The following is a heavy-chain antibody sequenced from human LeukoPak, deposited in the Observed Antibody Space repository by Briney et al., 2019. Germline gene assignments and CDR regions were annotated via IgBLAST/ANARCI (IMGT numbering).Heavy chain of an antibody. CDR1: GFTFSSYS. CDR2: ISSSSSTI. CDR3: AGGSGGSGWYLGCYMDV. J-gene: IGHJ6*03. V-gene: IGHV3-48*02. Sequence: GGSLRLSCAASGFTFSSYSMNWVRQAPGKGLEWVSYISSSSSTIYYADSVKGRFTISRDNAKNSLYLQMNSLRDEDTAVYYCAGGSGGSGWYLGCYMDVWGKGTTVTVSS. D-gene: IGHD6-19*01.